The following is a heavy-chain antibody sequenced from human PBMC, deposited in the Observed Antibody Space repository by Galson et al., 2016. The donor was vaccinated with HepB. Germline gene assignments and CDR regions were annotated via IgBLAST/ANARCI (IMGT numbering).Heavy chain of an antibody. J-gene: IGHJ6*02. Sequence: SLRLSCAASGFTFSRYDMHWVRQATGKGLEWVSGIGSAGDTYYLGSVKGRFTISRENAKNFLYLQMNSLRAGDTAVYYCAREGFGDVHYGMDVWGQGTTVIVSS. V-gene: IGHV3-13*04. CDR3: AREGFGDVHYGMDV. CDR2: IGSAGDT. CDR1: GFTFSRYD. D-gene: IGHD3-10*01.